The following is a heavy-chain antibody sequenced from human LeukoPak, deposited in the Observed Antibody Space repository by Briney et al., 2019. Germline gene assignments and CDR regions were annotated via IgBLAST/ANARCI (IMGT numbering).Heavy chain of an antibody. CDR3: AREKELLFDP. D-gene: IGHD1-7*01. V-gene: IGHV1-18*01. J-gene: IGHJ5*02. Sequence: GASVKVSCKASGYTFTNYGVSWVRQVPGQGLEWMGWISASLGHTNYAQILQGRVTLTTDTHTTTAYMELRSLRSDDTAVYYCAREKELLFDPWGQGTLVTVSP. CDR1: GYTFTNYG. CDR2: ISASLGHT.